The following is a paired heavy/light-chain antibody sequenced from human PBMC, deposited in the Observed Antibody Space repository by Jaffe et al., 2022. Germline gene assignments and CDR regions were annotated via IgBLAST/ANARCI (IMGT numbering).Heavy chain of an antibody. CDR1: GFTVSSNY. V-gene: IGHV3-66*02. CDR3: ARDSHRSFDYGDYGGRSGAFDI. Sequence: EVQLVESGGGLVQPGGSLRLSCAASGFTVSSNYMSWVRQAPGKGLEWVSVIYSGGSTYYADSVKGRFTISRDNSKNTLYLQMNSLRAEDTAVYYCARDSHRSFDYGDYGGRSGAFDIWGQGTMVTVSS. D-gene: IGHD4-17*01. CDR2: IYSGGST. J-gene: IGHJ3*02.
Light chain of an antibody. Sequence: SYVLTQPPSVSVAPGKTARITCGGNNIGSKSVHWYQQKPGQAPVLVIYYDSDRPSGIPERFSGSNSGNTATLTISRVEAGDEADYYCQVWDSSSDHTFGGGTKLTVL. CDR1: NIGSKS. J-gene: IGLJ2*01. CDR3: QVWDSSSDHT. CDR2: YDS. V-gene: IGLV3-21*04.